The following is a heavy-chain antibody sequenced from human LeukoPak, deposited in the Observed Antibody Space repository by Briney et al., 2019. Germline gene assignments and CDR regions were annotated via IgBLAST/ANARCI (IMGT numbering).Heavy chain of an antibody. CDR1: GYTFTGYY. V-gene: IGHV1-2*02. J-gene: IGHJ4*02. CDR3: ARVNTMVRGVIIGEYYFDY. Sequence: ASVKVSCKASGYTFTGYYMHWVRQAPGQGLEWMGWINPNRGGTNYAQKFQGRVTMTRDTSISTAYMELSRLRSDDTAVYYCARVNTMVRGVIIGEYYFDYWGQGTLVTVSS. D-gene: IGHD3-10*01. CDR2: INPNRGGT.